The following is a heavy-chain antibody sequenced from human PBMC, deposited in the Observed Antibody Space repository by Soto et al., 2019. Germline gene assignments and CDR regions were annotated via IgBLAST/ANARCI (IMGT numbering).Heavy chain of an antibody. Sequence: SGGSLRLSCAASGFTFDDYAMHWVRQAPGKGLEWVSDISWNRGSIGYADSVKGRFIISRDNVNNSLYLQMNSLRPEDTALYYCAKGGPTIATAGIDSWGQGTQVTVSS. CDR2: ISWNRGSI. CDR3: AKGGPTIATAGIDS. D-gene: IGHD6-13*01. J-gene: IGHJ5*01. V-gene: IGHV3-9*01. CDR1: GFTFDDYA.